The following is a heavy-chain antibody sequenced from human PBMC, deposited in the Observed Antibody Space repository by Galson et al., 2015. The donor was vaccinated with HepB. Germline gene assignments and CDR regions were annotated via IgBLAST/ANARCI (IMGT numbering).Heavy chain of an antibody. V-gene: IGHV3-48*02. CDR3: ARSLGRRGVDPQPYYFDY. Sequence: SLRLSCAASGFTFSSYGMSWVRQAPGKGLEWVSYISTGGSPNYYADSVKGRLTISRDNAKSSLYLQLNSLRDEDTAVYYWARSLGRRGVDPQPYYFDYWGQGTLVTVSS. CDR1: GFTFSSYG. CDR2: ISTGGSPN. J-gene: IGHJ4*02. D-gene: IGHD3-10*01.